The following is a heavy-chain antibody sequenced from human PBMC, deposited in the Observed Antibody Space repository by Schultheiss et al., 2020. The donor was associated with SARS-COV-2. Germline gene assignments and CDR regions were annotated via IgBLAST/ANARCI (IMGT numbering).Heavy chain of an antibody. CDR1: GGSISSSSYY. D-gene: IGHD6-13*01. CDR3: ARAPIAAAGFFDY. Sequence: SETLSLTCTVSGGSISSSSYYWSWIRQPAGKGLEWIGYIYYSGSTNYNPSLKSRVTISVDRSKNQFSLKLSSVTAADTAVYYCARAPIAAAGFFDYWGQGTLVTVSS. CDR2: IYYSGST. V-gene: IGHV4-61*10. J-gene: IGHJ4*02.